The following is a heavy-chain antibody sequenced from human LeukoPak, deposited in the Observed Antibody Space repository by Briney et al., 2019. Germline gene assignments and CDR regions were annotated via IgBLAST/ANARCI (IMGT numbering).Heavy chain of an antibody. Sequence: SETLSLTCTVSGGSTSSYYWSWIRQPPGKGLEWIGYIYYSGSTNYNPSLKSRVTISVDTSKNQFSLKLSSVTAADTAVYYCARDHPTGGYPHYWGQGTLVTVSS. CDR2: IYYSGST. D-gene: IGHD5-18*01. V-gene: IGHV4-59*01. J-gene: IGHJ4*02. CDR3: ARDHPTGGYPHY. CDR1: GGSTSSYY.